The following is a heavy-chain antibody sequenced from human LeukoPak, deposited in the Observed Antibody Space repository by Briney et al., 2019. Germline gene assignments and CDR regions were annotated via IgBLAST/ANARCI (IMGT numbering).Heavy chain of an antibody. J-gene: IGHJ4*02. V-gene: IGHV3-21*01. CDR2: ISSSSSYI. CDR3: ARSGGRTYYYDSSGYGYFDY. D-gene: IGHD3-22*01. CDR1: GFTFSSYS. Sequence: PGGSLRLSCAASGFTFSSYSMNWVRQAPGKGLEWVSPISSSSSYIYYADSVKGRFTISRDNAKNSLYLQMNSLRAEDTAVYYCARSGGRTYYYDSSGYGYFDYWGQGTLVTVSS.